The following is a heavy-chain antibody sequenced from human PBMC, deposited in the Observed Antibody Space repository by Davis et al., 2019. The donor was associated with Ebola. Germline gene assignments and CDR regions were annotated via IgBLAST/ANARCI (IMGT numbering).Heavy chain of an antibody. CDR2: IHYSGST. J-gene: IGHJ6*02. Sequence: MPGGSLRLSCTVSGGSISSGSYYWGWVRQPPGKGLEWIGSIHYSGSTYYNPSLKSRVTISVDTSKNQFSLKLSSVTAADTAVYYCARRMDVWGQGTTVTVSS. CDR3: ARRMDV. CDR1: GGSISSGSYY. V-gene: IGHV4-39*01.